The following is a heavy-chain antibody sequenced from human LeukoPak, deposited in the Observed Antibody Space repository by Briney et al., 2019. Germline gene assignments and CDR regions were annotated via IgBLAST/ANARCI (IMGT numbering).Heavy chain of an antibody. D-gene: IGHD6-25*01. J-gene: IGHJ6*02. Sequence: PGGSLRLSCAASGFIFSTYWMHWVRQAPGKGLVWVSRINTDGSSTAYAGSVKGRFTISRDNTKNILYLQMNSLSAEDTALYYCARERVGSDYYGLDIWGQGTTVSVSS. CDR1: GFIFSTYW. CDR2: INTDGSST. CDR3: ARERVGSDYYGLDI. V-gene: IGHV3-74*01.